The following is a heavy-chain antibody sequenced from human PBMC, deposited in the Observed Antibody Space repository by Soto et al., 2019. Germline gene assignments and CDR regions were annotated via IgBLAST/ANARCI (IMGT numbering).Heavy chain of an antibody. V-gene: IGHV3-33*01. CDR2: IWYDGSNK. CDR3: ARTLYGDNVDY. Sequence: PGGSLRLSCAASGFTFSSYGMRWVRQAPGKGLEWVAVIWYDGSNKYYADSVKGRFTISRDNSKNTLYLQMNSLRSEDTAVYYCARTLYGDNVDYWGQGTLVTVSS. CDR1: GFTFSSYG. J-gene: IGHJ4*02. D-gene: IGHD4-17*01.